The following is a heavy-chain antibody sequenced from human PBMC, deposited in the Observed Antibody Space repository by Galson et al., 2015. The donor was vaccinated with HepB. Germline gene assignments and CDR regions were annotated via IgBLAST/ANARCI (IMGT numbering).Heavy chain of an antibody. V-gene: IGHV3-48*02. CDR2: ISSSSSAI. CDR1: GFTFSTYS. CDR3: ASSGAFDM. J-gene: IGHJ3*02. Sequence: SLRLSCAASGFTFSTYSMNWVRQAPGKGLEWLSYISSSSSAIYYADSVKGRFTISRDNAKNSLFLQMNSLRDEDTAVYYCASSGAFDMWGQGTMVTVSS. D-gene: IGHD5-12*01.